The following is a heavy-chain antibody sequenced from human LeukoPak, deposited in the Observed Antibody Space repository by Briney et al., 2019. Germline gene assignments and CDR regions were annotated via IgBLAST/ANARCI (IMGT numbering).Heavy chain of an antibody. V-gene: IGHV3-9*01. D-gene: IGHD3-10*01. CDR2: ISWNSGSI. Sequence: GGSLRLSCAASGFTFDDYTMHWVRQAPGKGLEWVSGISWNSGSIRYADSVKGRFTISRDNAKNSLYLQLDSLRTEDTALYHCAKASYGSGSYDRELFEYWGQGTLVTVSS. CDR1: GFTFDDYT. CDR3: AKASYGSGSYDRELFEY. J-gene: IGHJ4*02.